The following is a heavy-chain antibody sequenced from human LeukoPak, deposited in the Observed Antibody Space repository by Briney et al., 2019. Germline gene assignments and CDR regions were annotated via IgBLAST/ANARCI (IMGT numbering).Heavy chain of an antibody. CDR2: ISTDGSVT. J-gene: IGHJ4*02. CDR3: ARIGGSGSYSGHYFDH. Sequence: GSLRLSCAASGFTFSTYWMHWVRRAPGKGLVWVSRISTDGSVTSYADSVKGRFTISRDNAKNTMYLQMNSLRAEDTAVCYCARIGGSGSYSGHYFDHWGQGTLVTVSS. CDR1: GFTFSTYW. V-gene: IGHV3-74*01. D-gene: IGHD3-10*01.